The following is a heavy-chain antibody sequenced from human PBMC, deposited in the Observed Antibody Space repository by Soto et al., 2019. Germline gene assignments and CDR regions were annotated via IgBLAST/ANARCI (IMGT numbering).Heavy chain of an antibody. V-gene: IGHV1-69*01. CDR1: GGPYNSFA. CDR2: IIPVFGTA. CDR3: ARFLGGAGSYYDGQNYNYYYGMDV. J-gene: IGHJ6*02. D-gene: IGHD3-10*01. Sequence: QAQLVQSGAEVKKPGSSVKVSCKASGGPYNSFAISWVRQAPGQGLEWIGGIIPVFGTATYAQKFKGRVTITAEESTSTAYVELSSLTSEDTAVYYCARFLGGAGSYYDGQNYNYYYGMDVWGQGNTVTVSS.